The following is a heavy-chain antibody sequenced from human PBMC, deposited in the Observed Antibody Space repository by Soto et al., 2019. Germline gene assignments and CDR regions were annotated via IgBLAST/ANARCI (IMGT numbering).Heavy chain of an antibody. J-gene: IGHJ3*01. CDR1: GFTFNYYW. Sequence: EVQLVESEGGLVQRGGSLRLSCAASGFTFNYYWMHWVRQAPGQGLVWVSHIHSDGSTTTYANSVKGRFTISRDNAKNTRYLQMNSLRAEDTDVYYCVRGDKGGFDLWGQGTTVTVSS. CDR3: VRGDKGGFDL. CDR2: IHSDGSTT. V-gene: IGHV3-74*01. D-gene: IGHD2-21*02.